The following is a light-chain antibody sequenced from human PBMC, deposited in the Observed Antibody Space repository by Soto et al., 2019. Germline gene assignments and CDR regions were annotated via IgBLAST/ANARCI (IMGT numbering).Light chain of an antibody. J-gene: IGKJ3*01. CDR3: RQRSSWPFT. V-gene: IGKV3-11*01. CDR1: QSIGNY. Sequence: EVVLTQSPATLSLSPGEGATLSCRASQSIGNYLAWYQQKPGQAPKLLIYATSNRATGIPARFSGSGSGTDFTLTISSLEPEDFAVYYCRQRSSWPFTFGHGTKVDIK. CDR2: ATS.